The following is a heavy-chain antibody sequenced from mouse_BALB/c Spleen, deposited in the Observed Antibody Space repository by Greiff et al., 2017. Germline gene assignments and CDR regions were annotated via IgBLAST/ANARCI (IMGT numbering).Heavy chain of an antibody. D-gene: IGHD4-1*01. CDR1: GFTFSSYG. V-gene: IGHV5-6*01. CDR3: ARGGDWAPHYYAMDY. CDR2: ISSGGSYT. J-gene: IGHJ4*01. Sequence: EVHLVESGGDLVKPGGSLKLSCAASGFTFSSYGMSWVRQTPDKRLEWVATISSGGSYTYYPDSVKGRFTISRDNAKNTLYLQMSSLKSEDTAMYYCARGGDWAPHYYAMDYWGQGTSVTVSS.